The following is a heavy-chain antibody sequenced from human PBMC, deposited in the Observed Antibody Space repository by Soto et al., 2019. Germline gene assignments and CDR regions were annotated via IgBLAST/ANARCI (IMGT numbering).Heavy chain of an antibody. CDR1: GFTFDDYA. J-gene: IGHJ6*02. V-gene: IGHV3-9*01. Sequence: GGSLRLSCAASGFTFDDYAMHWVRQAPGKGLEWVSGISWNSGSIGYADSVKGRFTISRDNSKDTLYLQMNSLRVEDTAVYYCARILGVNPKFPYYYGMDVWGQGTAVTVSS. D-gene: IGHD3-10*01. CDR2: ISWNSGSI. CDR3: ARILGVNPKFPYYYGMDV.